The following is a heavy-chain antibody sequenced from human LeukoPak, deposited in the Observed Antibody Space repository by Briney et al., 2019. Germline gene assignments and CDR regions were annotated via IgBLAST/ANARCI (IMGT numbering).Heavy chain of an antibody. CDR3: ATGPPSITMIVVVTRPRYFDL. V-gene: IGHV4-59*08. CDR1: GGSLSTYY. D-gene: IGHD3-22*01. Sequence: PSETLSLTCTVSGGSLSTYYWSWIRQPPGKGLEWIGYIYYSGSTNYNPSLKRRVSISVDTSKNQFSLKLSSVTAADTAVYYCATGPPSITMIVVVTRPRYFDLWGRGTLVTVSS. J-gene: IGHJ2*01. CDR2: IYYSGST.